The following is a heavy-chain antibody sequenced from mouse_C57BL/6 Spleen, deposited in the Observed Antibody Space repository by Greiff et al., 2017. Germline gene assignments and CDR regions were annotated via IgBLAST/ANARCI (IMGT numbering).Heavy chain of an antibody. D-gene: IGHD1-1*01. CDR3: ARSTTVNYLDY. CDR2: IDPSDSET. V-gene: IGHV1-52*01. J-gene: IGHJ2*01. CDR1: GYTFTSYW. Sequence: QVQLQQPGAELVRPGSSVKLSCKASGYTFTSYWMHWVKQRPIQGLEWIGNIDPSDSETHYNQKFKDKATLTVDKSSSTAYMQLSSLTSEDSAVYYCARSTTVNYLDYWGQGTTLTVSS.